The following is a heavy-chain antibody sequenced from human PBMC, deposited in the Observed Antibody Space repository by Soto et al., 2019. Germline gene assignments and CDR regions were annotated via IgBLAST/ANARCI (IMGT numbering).Heavy chain of an antibody. CDR3: ARIKPTMIVSGYFDL. CDR2: TYYSGST. Sequence: QVQLQESGPGLVKPSETLSLTCTVSGGSISSYYWSWIRQPPGKGLEWIGYTYYSGSTNYNPSLKSRVTISVDTSKNQFSLKLSSVTAADTAVYYCARIKPTMIVSGYFDLWGRGTLVTVSS. D-gene: IGHD3-22*01. V-gene: IGHV4-59*01. CDR1: GGSISSYY. J-gene: IGHJ2*01.